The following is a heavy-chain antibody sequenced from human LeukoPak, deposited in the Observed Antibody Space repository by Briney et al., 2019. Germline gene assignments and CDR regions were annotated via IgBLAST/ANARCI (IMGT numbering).Heavy chain of an antibody. D-gene: IGHD5-12*01. V-gene: IGHV3-30*03. Sequence: GGSLRLSCAASGFTFSTFGMHWVRQAPGKGLEWVTVISYDGSNKYYADSVKGRFTISRDNSQNTLYLQMSSLRTEDTAVYYCARRGATIVTSFDYWGQGTLVAVSS. J-gene: IGHJ4*02. CDR1: GFTFSTFG. CDR3: ARRGATIVTSFDY. CDR2: ISYDGSNK.